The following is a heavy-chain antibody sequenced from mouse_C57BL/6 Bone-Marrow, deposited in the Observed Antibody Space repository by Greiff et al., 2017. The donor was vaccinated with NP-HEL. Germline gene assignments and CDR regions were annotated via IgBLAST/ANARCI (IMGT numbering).Heavy chain of an antibody. CDR1: GYAFSSYW. CDR2: IYPGDGDT. Sequence: QVQLKESGAELVKPGASVKISCKASGYAFSSYWMNWVKQRPGKGLEWIGQIYPGDGDTNYNGKFKGKATLTADKSSSTAYMQLSSLTSEDSAVYFCARRITTVVRDYAMDYWGQGTSVTVSS. D-gene: IGHD1-1*01. CDR3: ARRITTVVRDYAMDY. V-gene: IGHV1-80*01. J-gene: IGHJ4*01.